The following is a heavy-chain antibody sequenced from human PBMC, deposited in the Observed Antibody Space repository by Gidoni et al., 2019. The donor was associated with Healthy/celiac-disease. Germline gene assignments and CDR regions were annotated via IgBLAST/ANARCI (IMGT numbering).Heavy chain of an antibody. J-gene: IGHJ4*02. CDR3: AKDRDYYDSSGYNDY. D-gene: IGHD3-22*01. CDR1: GFTFSSYA. V-gene: IGHV3-23*01. CDR2: ISGRGGST. Sequence: EVQLLESGGGLVQPGGSLRLSCAASGFTFSSYAMSWVRQAPGKGLEWVSAISGRGGSTYYADSVNGRFTISRDNSKNTLYLQMNSLRAEDTAVYYCAKDRDYYDSSGYNDYWGQGTLVTVSS.